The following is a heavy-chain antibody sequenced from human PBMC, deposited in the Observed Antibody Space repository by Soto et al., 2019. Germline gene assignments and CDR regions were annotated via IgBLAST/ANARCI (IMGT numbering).Heavy chain of an antibody. CDR2: IYYSGST. Sequence: SETLSLTCTVSGGSVSSGSYYWSLIRQPPXKGLEWIGYIYYSGSTNYNPSLKSRVTISVDTSKNQFSLKLSSVTAADTAVYDCARDGDLVWMDGYYYRMDVWGQGNTVTVSS. J-gene: IGHJ6*02. D-gene: IGHD3-16*01. CDR3: ARDGDLVWMDGYYYRMDV. V-gene: IGHV4-61*01. CDR1: GGSVSSGSYY.